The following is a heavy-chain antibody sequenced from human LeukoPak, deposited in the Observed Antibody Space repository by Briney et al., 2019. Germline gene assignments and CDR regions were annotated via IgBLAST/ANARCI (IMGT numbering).Heavy chain of an antibody. V-gene: IGHV3-21*01. Sequence: PGGSLRLSCEASGFTFSSYTLNWVRQAPGKGLEWVSSIRGSSSNIFYVDSVRGRFTISRDNAKNSLYLQMNSLRAEDTALYYCARVAASDAFDIWGQGTMVTVSS. CDR1: GFTFSSYT. J-gene: IGHJ3*02. CDR3: ARVAASDAFDI. CDR2: IRGSSSNI. D-gene: IGHD6-19*01.